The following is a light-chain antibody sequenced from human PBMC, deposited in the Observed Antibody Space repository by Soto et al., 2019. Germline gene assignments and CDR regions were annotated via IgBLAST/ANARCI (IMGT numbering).Light chain of an antibody. CDR2: EVS. Sequence: QSALTRPASVSGSPGQSITISCTGTSSDVGGYDYVSWYQQHPDKAPKLMIYEVSNRPSGVSSRFSGSKSGNTASLTISGLQAEDEADYYCSSYTSSNTLYVFGTGTKVTVL. J-gene: IGLJ1*01. CDR3: SSYTSSNTLYV. V-gene: IGLV2-14*01. CDR1: SSDVGGYDY.